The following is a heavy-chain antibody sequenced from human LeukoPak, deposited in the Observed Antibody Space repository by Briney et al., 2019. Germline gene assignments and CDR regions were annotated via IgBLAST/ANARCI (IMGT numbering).Heavy chain of an antibody. J-gene: IGHJ3*02. CDR1: GFTFSSYG. CDR2: ISYDGSNK. V-gene: IGHV3-30*18. D-gene: IGHD3-22*01. CDR3: AKTYYYDSSGAFDI. Sequence: GGSLRLSCAASGFTFSSYGMHWVRQAPGKGLEWVAVISYDGSNKYYADSVKGRFTISRDNSKNTLYLQMNSLRAEDTAVYYCAKTYYYDSSGAFDIWGQGTMVTVSS.